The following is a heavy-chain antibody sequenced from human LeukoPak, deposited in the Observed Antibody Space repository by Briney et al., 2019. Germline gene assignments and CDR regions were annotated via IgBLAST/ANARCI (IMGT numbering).Heavy chain of an antibody. CDR1: GFTFSSYA. D-gene: IGHD5-12*01. CDR2: ISGSGGST. Sequence: PGGSLRLSSAASGFTFSSYAMSWVRQAPGKGLEWVSAISGSGGSTYYADSVKGRFTISRDNSKNTLYLQMNSLRAEDTAVYYCAKVSGYDFGPFDYWGQGTLVTVSS. CDR3: AKVSGYDFGPFDY. J-gene: IGHJ4*02. V-gene: IGHV3-23*01.